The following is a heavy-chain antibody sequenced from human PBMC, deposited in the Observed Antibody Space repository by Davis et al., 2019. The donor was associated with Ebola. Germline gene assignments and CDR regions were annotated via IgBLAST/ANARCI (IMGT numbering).Heavy chain of an antibody. J-gene: IGHJ4*02. CDR1: EYTFTSYD. V-gene: IGHV1-46*01. CDR2: INPSGGST. CDR3: ARVGRADYFDY. Sequence: ASVKGSFNASEYTFTSYDMHWGRQAHGQGLEWMGIINPSGGSTSYAQKFQGRVTMTRDTSISTAYMELSRLRSDDTAVYYCARVGRADYFDYWGQGTLVTVSS.